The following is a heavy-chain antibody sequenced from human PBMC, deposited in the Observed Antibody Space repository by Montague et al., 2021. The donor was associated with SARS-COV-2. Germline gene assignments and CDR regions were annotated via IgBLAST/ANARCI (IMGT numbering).Heavy chain of an antibody. D-gene: IGHD4-23*01. J-gene: IGHJ3*02. CDR1: GGSITGYY. Sequence: SETLSLTCTVSGGSITGYYWSWLRRSPGKGLEWIAYIYDGGAVNXNPSLGSGVTISTDTSKNQLSLKVNSVTAADTAVYYCVRDNPYGGPRGAYDIWGQGTVVTVSS. V-gene: IGHV4-59*01. CDR2: IYDGGAV. CDR3: VRDNPYGGPRGAYDI.